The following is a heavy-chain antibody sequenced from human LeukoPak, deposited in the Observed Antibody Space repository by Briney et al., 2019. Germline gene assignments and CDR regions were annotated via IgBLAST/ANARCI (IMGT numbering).Heavy chain of an antibody. CDR3: ARGQRTSVTLYYFDF. Sequence: GGSLRLSCAVSGFSVSDNYMTWVRQAPGKGLEGVSVLFGGGDTYYGDSVKGRFAISRDNSENTVYLQMKSLRAEDTAVYYCARGQRTSVTLYYFDFWGPGTLVSVSS. V-gene: IGHV3-66*01. D-gene: IGHD4-17*01. CDR1: GFSVSDNY. J-gene: IGHJ4*02. CDR2: LFGGGDT.